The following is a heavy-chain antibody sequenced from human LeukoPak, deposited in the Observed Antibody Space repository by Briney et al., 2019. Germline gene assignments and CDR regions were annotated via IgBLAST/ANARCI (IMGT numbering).Heavy chain of an antibody. CDR3: AIGMMAASTFDR. J-gene: IGHJ4*02. Sequence: ASVKVCCKASGYTFTSYYLQWVRQAPGQRLEWMGRINPKNGDTNCQQNFQGRITMTRDTSISTAYMEMTSLTSDDTAVYRCAIGMMAASTFDRWGQGTLVTASS. D-gene: IGHD1-26*01. V-gene: IGHV1-2*06. CDR2: INPKNGDT. CDR1: GYTFTSYY.